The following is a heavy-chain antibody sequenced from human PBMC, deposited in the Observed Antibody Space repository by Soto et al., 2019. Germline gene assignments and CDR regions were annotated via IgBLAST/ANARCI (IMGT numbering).Heavy chain of an antibody. Sequence: EVQLVESGGGLVQPGGSLRLSCAASGFTVSANYMSWVRQAPGKGLEWLSVTDSGGSTYYTDSVKGRLTISRDNSKNTLYLQMSSLRPEDTAVYYCTRDQNCWGQGTLVTVSS. CDR2: TDSGGST. CDR1: GFTVSANY. CDR3: TRDQNC. J-gene: IGHJ4*02. V-gene: IGHV3-66*01.